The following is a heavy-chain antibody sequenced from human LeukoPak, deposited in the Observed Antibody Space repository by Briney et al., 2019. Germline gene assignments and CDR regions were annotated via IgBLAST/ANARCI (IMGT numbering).Heavy chain of an antibody. D-gene: IGHD3-16*02. Sequence: SGTLSLTCAVSGGSISSSNWWSWVRQPPGKGLEWIGEIYHSGSTYYNPSLKSRVTISVDTSKNQFSLKLSSVTAADTAVYYCARGYDYVWGSYRSFDPWGQGTLVTVSS. CDR3: ARGYDYVWGSYRSFDP. V-gene: IGHV4-4*02. CDR1: GGSISSSNW. J-gene: IGHJ5*02. CDR2: IYHSGST.